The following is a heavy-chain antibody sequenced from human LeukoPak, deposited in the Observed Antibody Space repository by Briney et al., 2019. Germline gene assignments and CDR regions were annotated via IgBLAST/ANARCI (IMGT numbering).Heavy chain of an antibody. CDR3: ARAGASSSGWPFDY. D-gene: IGHD6-19*01. Sequence: SETLSLTCTVSGYSISSGYYWGWIRQPPGKGLEWIGNIYHDGSTYYNPSLKSRVTISVDTSKNQFSLKVSSVTAADTALYYCARAGASSSGWPFDYWGQGTLVTVSS. CDR2: IYHDGST. J-gene: IGHJ4*02. V-gene: IGHV4-38-2*02. CDR1: GYSISSGYY.